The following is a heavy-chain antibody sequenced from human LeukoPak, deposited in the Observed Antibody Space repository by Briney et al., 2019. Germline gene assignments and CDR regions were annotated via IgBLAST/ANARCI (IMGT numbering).Heavy chain of an antibody. CDR1: GFTFSSYG. J-gene: IGHJ4*02. Sequence: GSLRLSCAASGFTFSSYGMHWVRQAPGKGLEWVAVISYDGSNKYYADSVKGRFTISRDNSKNTLYLQMNSLRAEDTAVYYCAKDARAAAMRGRHFDCWGQGTLVTVSS. CDR2: ISYDGSNK. D-gene: IGHD2-2*01. V-gene: IGHV3-30*18. CDR3: AKDARAAAMRGRHFDC.